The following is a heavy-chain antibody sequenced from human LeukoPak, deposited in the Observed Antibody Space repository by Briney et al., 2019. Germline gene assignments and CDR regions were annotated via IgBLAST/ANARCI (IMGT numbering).Heavy chain of an antibody. CDR1: GGSISSYY. Sequence: SETLSLTCTVSGGSISSYYWSWIRQPPGKGLEWIGYIYYSGSTNYNPSPKSRVTISVNTSKNQFSLKLSSVTAADTAVYYCARRAHHTRIPDAFDIWGQGTMVTVSS. D-gene: IGHD2-15*01. J-gene: IGHJ3*02. CDR2: IYYSGST. V-gene: IGHV4-59*01. CDR3: ARRAHHTRIPDAFDI.